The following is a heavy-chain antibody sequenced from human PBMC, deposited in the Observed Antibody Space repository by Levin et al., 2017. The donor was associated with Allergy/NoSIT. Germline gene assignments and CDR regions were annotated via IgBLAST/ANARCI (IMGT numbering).Heavy chain of an antibody. J-gene: IGHJ6*03. V-gene: IGHV4-4*02. CDR2: ISNSGTT. D-gene: IGHD3-16*01. Sequence: SETLSLTCAVSGGSISNNIWWSWVRQPPGKGLEWIGEISNSGTTRYNPSLKSRVTISVDKSQNQFSLKLSSVTAADTAVYYCARTEQLGGYYYMDVWGKGTTVTVSS. CDR3: ARTEQLGGYYYMDV. CDR1: GGSISNNIW.